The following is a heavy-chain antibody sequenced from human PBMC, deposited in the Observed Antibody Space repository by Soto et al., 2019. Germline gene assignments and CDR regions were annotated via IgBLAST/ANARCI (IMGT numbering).Heavy chain of an antibody. CDR1: GFSLSTSGVG. Sequence: VSGPTLVNPTQTLTLTCTFSGFSLSTSGVGVGWIRQPPGKALEWLALIYWNDDKRYSPSLKSRLTITKDTSKNQVVLTMTNMDPVGTTTYYCVHRPDSSSWNNWFGPSGQGTLGTVGS. V-gene: IGHV2-5*01. CDR3: VHRPDSSSWNNWFGP. D-gene: IGHD6-13*01. CDR2: IYWNDDK. J-gene: IGHJ5*02.